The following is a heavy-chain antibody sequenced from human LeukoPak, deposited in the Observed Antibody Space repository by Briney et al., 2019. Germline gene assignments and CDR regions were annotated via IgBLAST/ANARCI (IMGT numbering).Heavy chain of an antibody. Sequence: SVKVSCKASGYTFSDYFMHWVRQAPGQGLEWMGGIIPIFGTANYAQKFQGRVTITADESTSTAYMELSSLRSEDTAVYYCATTTRVYCSGGSCYGDDAFDIWGQGTMVTVSS. V-gene: IGHV1-69*13. CDR3: ATTTRVYCSGGSCYGDDAFDI. CDR1: GYTFSDYF. D-gene: IGHD2-15*01. CDR2: IIPIFGTA. J-gene: IGHJ3*02.